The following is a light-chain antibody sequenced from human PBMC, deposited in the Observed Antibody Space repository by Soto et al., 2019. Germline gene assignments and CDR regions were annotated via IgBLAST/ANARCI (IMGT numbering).Light chain of an antibody. CDR1: SSDVGSYDL. Sequence: QSVLTQPASVSGSPGQSITISCTGSSSDVGSYDLVSWYQQHPGKAPKLMIYEGSKRPSGVSNRFSGSKSGNTASLTISGLQAGDEADYHCCSYAGSSTWVFGGGTKVTVL. V-gene: IGLV2-23*01. CDR3: CSYAGSSTWV. CDR2: EGS. J-gene: IGLJ3*02.